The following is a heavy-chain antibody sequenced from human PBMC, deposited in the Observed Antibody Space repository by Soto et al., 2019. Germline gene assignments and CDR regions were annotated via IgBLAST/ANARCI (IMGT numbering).Heavy chain of an antibody. CDR1: GGSFSGYY. CDR3: ARSKRGFLVPDAISRGIDY. J-gene: IGHJ4*02. CDR2: INHSGST. Sequence: SETLSLTCAVYGGSFSGYYWSWIRQPPGKGLEWIGEINHSGSTNYNPSLKSRVTISVDTSKNQFSLKLSSVTAADTAVYYCARSKRGFLVPDAISRGIDYCGQRTLVTVSA. D-gene: IGHD2-2*02. V-gene: IGHV4-34*01.